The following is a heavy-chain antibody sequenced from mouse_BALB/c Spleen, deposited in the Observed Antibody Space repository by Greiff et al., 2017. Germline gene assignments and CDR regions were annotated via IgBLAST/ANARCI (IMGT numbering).Heavy chain of an antibody. CDR3: ARTGTNFDY. J-gene: IGHJ2*01. D-gene: IGHD4-1*01. CDR2: IDPANGNT. Sequence: VQLQQSGAELVKPGASVKLSCTASGFNIKDNYLHWVKQRPEQGLAWIGRIDPANGNTKYDPKFQGKATITADTSSNTAYLQLSSLTSEDTAVYYCARTGTNFDYWGQGTTLTVSS. CDR1: GFNIKDNY. V-gene: IGHV14-3*02.